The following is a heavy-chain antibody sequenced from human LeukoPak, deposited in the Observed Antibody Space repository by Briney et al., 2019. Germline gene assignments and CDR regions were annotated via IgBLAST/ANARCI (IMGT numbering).Heavy chain of an antibody. Sequence: GGSLRLSCAASGFTFSSYAMSWVRQAPGKGLAWVSAISGSGGSTYYADSVKGRFTISRDNSKNTLYLQMNSLRAEGTAVYYCAIVYGASGAEYFQHWGQGTLVTVSS. CDR3: AIVYGASGAEYFQH. CDR1: GFTFSSYA. V-gene: IGHV3-23*01. CDR2: ISGSGGST. D-gene: IGHD1-26*01. J-gene: IGHJ1*01.